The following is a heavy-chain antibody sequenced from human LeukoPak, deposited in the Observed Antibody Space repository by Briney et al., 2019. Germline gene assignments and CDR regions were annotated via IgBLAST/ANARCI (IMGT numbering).Heavy chain of an antibody. V-gene: IGHV1-18*01. CDR2: ISAYNGNT. CDR1: GYTFTSYG. Sequence: GASVKVSCKASGYTFTSYGISWVRQAPGQGLEWMGWISAYNGNTNYAQKLQGRVTMTTDTSTSTAYMELRSLRSDDTAVYYCARNYDSSGYFVYYYYYYMDVWGKGTTVTISS. J-gene: IGHJ6*03. CDR3: ARNYDSSGYFVYYYYYYMDV. D-gene: IGHD3-22*01.